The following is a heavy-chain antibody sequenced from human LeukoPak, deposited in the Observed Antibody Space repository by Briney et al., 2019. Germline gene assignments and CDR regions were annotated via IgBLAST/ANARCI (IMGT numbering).Heavy chain of an antibody. D-gene: IGHD3-10*01. CDR2: MNPNSGNT. V-gene: IGHV1-8*01. CDR3: ARVYGSGSYLNFDY. J-gene: IGHJ4*02. Sequence: ASVKVSCKASGYTFTSYDINWVRQATGQGLEWMGWMNPNSGNTGYAQKFQGRVTMTRNTSISTAYMELSSLRSEDTAVYYRARVYGSGSYLNFDYWGQGTLVTVSS. CDR1: GYTFTSYD.